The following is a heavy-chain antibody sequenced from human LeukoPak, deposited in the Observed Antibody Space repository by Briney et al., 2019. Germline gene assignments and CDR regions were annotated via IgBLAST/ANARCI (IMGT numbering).Heavy chain of an antibody. J-gene: IGHJ6*03. CDR3: ARVLVQRSYYYYYYYMDV. Sequence: SETLSLTCAVYGGSFSGYYWSWIRQPPGKGLEWIGEINHSGSTNYNPSLESRVTISVDTSKNQFSLKLSSVTAADTAVYYCARVLVQRSYYYYYYYMDVWGKGTTVTVSS. V-gene: IGHV4-34*01. CDR1: GGSFSGYY. D-gene: IGHD3-3*01. CDR2: INHSGST.